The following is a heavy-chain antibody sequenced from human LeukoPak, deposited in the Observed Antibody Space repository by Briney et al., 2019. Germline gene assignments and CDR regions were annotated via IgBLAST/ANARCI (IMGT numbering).Heavy chain of an antibody. CDR3: ARFMVRGVPQKSYYYYYGMDV. CDR2: MNPNSGNT. CDR1: GYTFTSYD. V-gene: IGHV1-8*01. Sequence: ASVKVSCKASGYTFTSYDINWVRQATGQGLEWMGWMNPNSGNTGYAQKFQGRVTMTRNTSISTAYMELSSLRSEDTAVHYCARFMVRGVPQKSYYYYYGMDVWGQGTTVTVSS. D-gene: IGHD3-10*01. J-gene: IGHJ6*02.